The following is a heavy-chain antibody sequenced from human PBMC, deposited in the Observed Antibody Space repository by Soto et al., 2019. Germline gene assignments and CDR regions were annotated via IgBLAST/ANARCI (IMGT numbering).Heavy chain of an antibody. CDR3: ARGDATKLGVTNCCGVAV. J-gene: IGHJ6*01. V-gene: IGHV1-69*12. CDR2: IIPVFGTA. CDR1: GGSLTKYG. Sequence: QVQLVQSGAEVKKPGSSVKVSCKASGGSLTKYGVSWVRQAPGQGLEWMGGIIPVFGTANYAQKFQGRVTIAADESKSTVFMAVRSLRSEDTAVYYCARGDATKLGVTNCCGVAVWGSGTTVTVSS. D-gene: IGHD3-10*01.